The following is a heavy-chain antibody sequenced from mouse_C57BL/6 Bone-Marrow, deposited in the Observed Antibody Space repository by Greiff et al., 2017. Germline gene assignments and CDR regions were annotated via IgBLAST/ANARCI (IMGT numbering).Heavy chain of an antibody. V-gene: IGHV1-9*01. CDR1: GYTFTGYW. J-gene: IGHJ3*01. CDR3: ARRAYCSNPAWFAY. D-gene: IGHD2-5*01. Sequence: QVQLQQSGAELMKPGASVKLSCKATGYTFTGYWIEWVKQRPGHGLEWIGEILPGSGSTNYNEKFKGKATFTADTSSHTAYMQLSSLTTEDAAIYYCARRAYCSNPAWFAYWGQGTLVTVSA. CDR2: ILPGSGST.